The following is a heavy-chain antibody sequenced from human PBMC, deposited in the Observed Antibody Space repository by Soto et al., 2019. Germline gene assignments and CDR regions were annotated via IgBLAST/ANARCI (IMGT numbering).Heavy chain of an antibody. D-gene: IGHD3-10*01. CDR1: GYTFTSYA. V-gene: IGHV1-3*01. J-gene: IGHJ5*02. CDR3: ARSTMVRRVTP. CDR2: IDAGNGNT. Sequence: ASVKVSCKASGYTFTSYAMHWVRQAPGQRLEWMGWIDAGNGNTKYSQKFQGRVTITRDTSASTAYMELSSLRSEDTAVYYCARSTMVRRVTPWGQGTLVTVSS.